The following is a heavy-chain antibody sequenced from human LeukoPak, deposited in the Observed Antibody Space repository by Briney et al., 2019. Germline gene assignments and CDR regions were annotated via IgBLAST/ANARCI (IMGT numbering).Heavy chain of an antibody. Sequence: GASVKVSCKASGYSFTGYFIHWVRQAPGQGLVWMGCIDPNSGDTKYAQKFQGRVSMPRDTSTRTAYMELSRLRSDDTAVYFCARSGSTGYSLDYWGQGTLVTVSS. V-gene: IGHV1-2*02. CDR1: GYSFTGYF. D-gene: IGHD3-22*01. J-gene: IGHJ4*02. CDR2: IDPNSGDT. CDR3: ARSGSTGYSLDY.